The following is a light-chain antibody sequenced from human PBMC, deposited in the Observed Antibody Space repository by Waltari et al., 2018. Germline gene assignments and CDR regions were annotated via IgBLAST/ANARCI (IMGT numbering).Light chain of an antibody. CDR2: STT. CDR3: LLYDGSDQV. J-gene: IGLJ3*02. V-gene: IGLV7-43*01. CDR1: AGAVTSGNY. Sequence: QTVVTQEPSLTVSPGGAVTLTCASSAGAVTSGNYPNWIQQKPGQVPRSLIHSTTNRHSWTPARFSGSRLRGKAALTLSGVQPEDEAEYYCLLYDGSDQVFGGGTKLTVL.